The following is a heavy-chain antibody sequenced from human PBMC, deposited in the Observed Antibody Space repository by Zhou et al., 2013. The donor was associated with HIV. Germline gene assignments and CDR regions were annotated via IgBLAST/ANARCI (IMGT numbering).Heavy chain of an antibody. J-gene: IGHJ4*02. CDR3: AGTYYYDSSGYYSQFYFDY. CDR1: GYTFTSNW. D-gene: IGHD3-22*01. V-gene: IGHV1-69*01. CDR2: NIPFFGSP. Sequence: QVHLVQSGAEVKKPGASVKISCKASGYTFTSNWMHWVRQAPGQGLEWMGGNIPFFGSPNYAQKFQVRVTITADESTSTAYMELSSLRSEDTAVYYCAGTYYYDSSGYYSQFYFDYWGQGTLVTVSS.